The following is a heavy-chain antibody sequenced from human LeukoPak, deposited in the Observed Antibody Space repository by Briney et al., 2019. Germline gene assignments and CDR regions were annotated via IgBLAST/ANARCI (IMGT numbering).Heavy chain of an antibody. CDR1: GFTFSSCA. CDR2: ISGSGGIT. Sequence: GGSLRLSCAASGFTFSSCAMNWVRQAPGKGLEWVSGISGSGGITHYADSVRGRFTISRDNSQNTVYLQMNSLRAEDTAVYYCAKVGPSLVRGLIRGGARYYYNYMDVWGKGTTVTISS. V-gene: IGHV3-23*01. D-gene: IGHD3-10*01. J-gene: IGHJ6*03. CDR3: AKVGPSLVRGLIRGGARYYYNYMDV.